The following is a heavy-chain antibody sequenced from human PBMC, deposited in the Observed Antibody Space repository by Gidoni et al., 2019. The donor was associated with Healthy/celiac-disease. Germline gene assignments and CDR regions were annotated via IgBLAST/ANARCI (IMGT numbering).Heavy chain of an antibody. CDR3: AKVFGLYFDY. V-gene: IGHV3-23*01. CDR1: GFTFSSYA. CDR2: ISGSGGST. D-gene: IGHD3-16*01. Sequence: EVQLLESGGGLVQPGGSLGLSFAPSGFTFSSYAMSWVRQAPGKGLEWVSAISGSGGSTYYADSVKGRFTISRDNSKNTLYLQMNSLRAEDTAVYYCAKVFGLYFDYWGQGTLVTVSS. J-gene: IGHJ4*02.